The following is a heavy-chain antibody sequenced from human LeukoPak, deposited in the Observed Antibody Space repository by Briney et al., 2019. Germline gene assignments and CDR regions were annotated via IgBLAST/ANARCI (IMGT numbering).Heavy chain of an antibody. D-gene: IGHD2-8*01. Sequence: GASVKVSCKASGYTFSSYGFSWVRQAPGQGLEWMGWISAYNGNTDYAQKFQGRVTMTTDTSTSTVYMELRSLRSDDTAVYYCARGAPGVSGVFDYWGQGTLVTVSS. CDR1: GYTFSSYG. CDR2: ISAYNGNT. V-gene: IGHV1-18*01. J-gene: IGHJ4*02. CDR3: ARGAPGVSGVFDY.